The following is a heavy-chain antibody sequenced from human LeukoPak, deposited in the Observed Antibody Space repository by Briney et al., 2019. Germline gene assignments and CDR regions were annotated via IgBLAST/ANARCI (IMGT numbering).Heavy chain of an antibody. D-gene: IGHD4-17*01. V-gene: IGHV4-30-4*01. J-gene: IGHJ6*04. CDR3: ARGPFYGDYYYYHGMDV. CDR1: GGSISSGDYY. CDR2: IYYSGST. Sequence: SQTLSLTCTVSGGSISSGDYYWSWIRQPPGKGLEWIGYIYYSGSTYYNPSLKSRVTISVDTSKNQFSLKLSSVTAADTAVYYCARGPFYGDYYYYHGMDVWGKGTTVTVSS.